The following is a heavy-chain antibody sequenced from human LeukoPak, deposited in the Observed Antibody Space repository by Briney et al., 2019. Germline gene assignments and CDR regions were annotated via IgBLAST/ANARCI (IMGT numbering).Heavy chain of an antibody. CDR3: ARPIINYYDSSGDAFDI. Sequence: GGSLRLSCAASGFTFSSYSMNWVRQAPGKGLEWVSSISSSSSYIYYADSVKGRFTISRDNAKNSLYLQMNSLRAEDTAVYYCARPIINYYDSSGDAFDIWGQGTMVTVSS. D-gene: IGHD3-22*01. CDR2: ISSSSSYI. J-gene: IGHJ3*02. CDR1: GFTFSSYS. V-gene: IGHV3-21*01.